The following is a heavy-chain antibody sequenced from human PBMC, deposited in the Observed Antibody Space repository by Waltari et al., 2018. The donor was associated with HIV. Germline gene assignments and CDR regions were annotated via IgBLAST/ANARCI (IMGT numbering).Heavy chain of an antibody. CDR2: INSGGST. CDR1: GFTVSSNY. Sequence: EVQLVESGGGLIQPGGSLRLSCAASGFTVSSNYMRWVRPAPGKGLEWVSFINSGGSTYFADSVKCRFTIPSDNSKNPVFLQMNSLRADDTAFYYCARAGDSNFGYWCFNLWGRGTLLTVSS. CDR3: ARAGDSNFGYWCFNL. D-gene: IGHD4-4*01. J-gene: IGHJ2*01. V-gene: IGHV3-53*01.